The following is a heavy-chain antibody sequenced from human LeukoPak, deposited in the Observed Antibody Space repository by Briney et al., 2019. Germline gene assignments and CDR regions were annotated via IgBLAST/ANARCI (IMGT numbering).Heavy chain of an antibody. CDR1: GGSISSSSYY. J-gene: IGHJ4*02. CDR2: IYYSGST. V-gene: IGHV4-39*07. CDR3: AREVRGVIRHFDY. Sequence: SETLSLTCTVSGGSISSSSYYWGWIRQPPGKGLEWIGSIYYSGSTYYNPSLKSRVTISVDTSKNQFSLKLSSVTAADTAVYYCAREVRGVIRHFDYWGQGTLVTVSS. D-gene: IGHD3-10*01.